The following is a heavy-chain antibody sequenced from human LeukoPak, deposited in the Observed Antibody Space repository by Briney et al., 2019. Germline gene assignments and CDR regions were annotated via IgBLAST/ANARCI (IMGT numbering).Heavy chain of an antibody. Sequence: ASEALSLTCTVSGGSISSSSYYWGWIRQPPGKGLEWIGSIYYSGSTYYNPSLKSRVTISVDTSKNQFSLKLSSVTAADTAVYYCARAVGGYDWGDWGYYFDYWGQGTLVTVSS. J-gene: IGHJ4*02. CDR1: GGSISSSSYY. V-gene: IGHV4-39*07. CDR3: ARAVGGYDWGDWGYYFDY. CDR2: IYYSGST. D-gene: IGHD5-12*01.